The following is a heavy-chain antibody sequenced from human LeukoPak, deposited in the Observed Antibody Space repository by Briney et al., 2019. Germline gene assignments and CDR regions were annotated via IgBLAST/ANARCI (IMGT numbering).Heavy chain of an antibody. D-gene: IGHD6-13*01. CDR1: GFTFSSYW. V-gene: IGHV3-7*01. Sequence: PVGSLRLSCAASGFTFSSYWMGWVRQAPGKGLEWVANIKQDGSEKYYVDSVKGRFTISRDNAKNSLYLQMNRLRAEDTAVYYCARDRYSSSWYPHYYYYYGMDVWGQGTTVTVSS. J-gene: IGHJ6*02. CDR2: IKQDGSEK. CDR3: ARDRYSSSWYPHYYYYYGMDV.